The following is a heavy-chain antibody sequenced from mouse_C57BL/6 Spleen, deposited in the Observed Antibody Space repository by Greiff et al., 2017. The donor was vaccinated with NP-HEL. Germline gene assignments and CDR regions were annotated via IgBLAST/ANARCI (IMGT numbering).Heavy chain of an antibody. CDR1: GFTFSDYG. CDR3: ARRDYDHYAMDY. J-gene: IGHJ4*01. D-gene: IGHD2-4*01. CDR2: ISSGSSTI. Sequence: DVKLVESGGGLVKPGGSLKLSCAASGFTFSDYGMHWVRQAPEKGLEWVAYISSGSSTIYYADTVKGRFTISRDNAKNTLFLQMTSLRSEDTAMYYCARRDYDHYAMDYWGQGTSVTVSS. V-gene: IGHV5-17*01.